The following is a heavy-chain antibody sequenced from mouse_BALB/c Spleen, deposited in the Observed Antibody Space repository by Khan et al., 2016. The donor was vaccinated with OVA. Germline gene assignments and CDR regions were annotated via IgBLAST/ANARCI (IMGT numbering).Heavy chain of an antibody. CDR3: ARDYGSRYWYFDV. J-gene: IGHJ1*01. Sequence: EVQLQESGPGLVKPSQTVSLTCTVTGISITSGNYRWSWIRQFPGNKLEWIGNIYYSGTVTYNPSLTSRTTITRDTSKNQFFLEMTSLTADDTATYYGARDYGSRYWYFDVWGAGTTVTVSS. D-gene: IGHD1-1*01. V-gene: IGHV3-5*02. CDR2: IYYSGTV. CDR1: GISITSGNYR.